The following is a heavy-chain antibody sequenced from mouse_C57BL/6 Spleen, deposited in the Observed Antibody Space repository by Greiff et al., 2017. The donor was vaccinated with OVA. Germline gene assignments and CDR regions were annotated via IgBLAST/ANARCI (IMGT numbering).Heavy chain of an antibody. D-gene: IGHD1-1*01. CDR1: GYTFTDYY. CDR3: AREITTVVATKGY. V-gene: IGHV1-26*01. J-gene: IGHJ2*01. Sequence: EVQLQQSGPELVKPGASVKISCKASGYTFTDYYMNWVKQSHGKSLEWIGDINPNNGGTSYNQKFKGKATLTVDKSSSTAYMELRSLTSEDSAVYYCAREITTVVATKGYWGQGTTLTVSS. CDR2: INPNNGGT.